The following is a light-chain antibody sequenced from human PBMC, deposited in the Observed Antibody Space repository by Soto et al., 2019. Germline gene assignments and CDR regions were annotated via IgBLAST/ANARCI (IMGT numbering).Light chain of an antibody. CDR2: DAS. Sequence: EIVLIQSPATLSLSPGERATLSCRASQSVGSYLAWYQHKPGQAPRLLISDASNRATGIPARFSGSGSETDFTFTISSLEPEDSAVYYCQQRSNWPLLTFGGGTKVEIK. CDR3: QQRSNWPLLT. V-gene: IGKV3-11*01. CDR1: QSVGSY. J-gene: IGKJ4*01.